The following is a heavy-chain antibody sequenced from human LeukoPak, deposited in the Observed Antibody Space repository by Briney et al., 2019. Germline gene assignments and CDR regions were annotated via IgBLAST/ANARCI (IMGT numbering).Heavy chain of an antibody. J-gene: IGHJ4*02. CDR2: IYTSGST. V-gene: IGHV4-4*07. CDR3: ARGLRGYVYVWGSPTDYFDS. D-gene: IGHD3-16*01. Sequence: SETLSLTCTVSGGSISSYYWSWIRQPAGKGLEWIGRIYTSGSTNYNPSLKSRVTMSVDTSKNQFSLKLSSVTAADTAVYYCARGLRGYVYVWGSPTDYFDSGGQGPLVTVSS. CDR1: GGSISSYY.